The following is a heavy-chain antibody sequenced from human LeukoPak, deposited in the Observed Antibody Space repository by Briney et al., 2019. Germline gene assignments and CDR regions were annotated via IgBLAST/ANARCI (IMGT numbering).Heavy chain of an antibody. CDR3: ARSRPGPTDL. CDR2: IYHSGST. D-gene: IGHD2-8*02. CDR1: GYSISSGYY. J-gene: IGHJ2*01. V-gene: IGHV4-38-2*01. Sequence: SETLSLTCAVSGYSISSGYYWGWIRQPPGKGLEWIGNIYHSGSTYYNPPLKSRVTISVDTSKNQFSLKLSSVTAADTAVYYCARSRPGPTDLWGRGTLVTVSS.